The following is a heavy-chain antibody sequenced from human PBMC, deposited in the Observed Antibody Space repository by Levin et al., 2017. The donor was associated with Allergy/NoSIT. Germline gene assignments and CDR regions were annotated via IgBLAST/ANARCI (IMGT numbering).Heavy chain of an antibody. J-gene: IGHJ4*02. D-gene: IGHD6-13*01. CDR2: ISWDGGST. CDR3: AKDMLIAAAGTGYFDY. V-gene: IGHV3-43*01. CDR1: GFTFDDYT. Sequence: GESLKISCAASGFTFDDYTMHWVRQAPGKGLEWVSLISWDGGSTYYADSVKGRFTISRDNSKNSLYLQMNSLRTEDTALYYCAKDMLIAAAGTGYFDYWGQGTLVTVSS.